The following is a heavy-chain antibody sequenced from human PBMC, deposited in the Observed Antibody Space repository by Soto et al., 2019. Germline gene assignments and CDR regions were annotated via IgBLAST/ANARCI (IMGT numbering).Heavy chain of an antibody. CDR2: ISSSGSGI. J-gene: IGHJ3*02. Sequence: QVQLVESGGGLVKPGGSMRLSCAASGFTFSDYYMTWIRQAPGKGLEWVSYISSSGSGIYYPDSVKGRFTISRDNAKNSLFLQMSSLRAEDTAVYYCARAYSDAFDIWGQGTMVIVSS. D-gene: IGHD2-15*01. V-gene: IGHV3-11*01. CDR1: GFTFSDYY. CDR3: ARAYSDAFDI.